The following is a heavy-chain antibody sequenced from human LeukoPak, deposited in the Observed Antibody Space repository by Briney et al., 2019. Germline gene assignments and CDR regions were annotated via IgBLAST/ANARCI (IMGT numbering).Heavy chain of an antibody. V-gene: IGHV3-74*01. J-gene: IGHJ4*02. D-gene: IGHD6-6*01. CDR1: GFTFSSYW. Sequence: QTGGSLRLSCAASGFTFSSYWMHWVRQAPGKGLVWVSRINTDGSSTSYADSVKGRFTISRDNAKNTLYLQMNSLRAEDTAVYYCARVGAARAFDYWGQGTLVTVSS. CDR3: ARVGAARAFDY. CDR2: INTDGSST.